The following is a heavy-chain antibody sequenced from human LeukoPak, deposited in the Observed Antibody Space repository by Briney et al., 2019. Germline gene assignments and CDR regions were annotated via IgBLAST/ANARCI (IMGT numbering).Heavy chain of an antibody. J-gene: IGHJ5*02. D-gene: IGHD3-22*01. V-gene: IGHV3-23*01. Sequence: GGSLRLSCAASGFTFSSYAMSCVRQAPGKGLEWVSAISGSGGSTYYADSVKGRFTISRDNSKNTLYLQMNSLRAEDTAVYYCAKREADYYDSSGYNHWGQGTLVTVSS. CDR2: ISGSGGST. CDR3: AKREADYYDSSGYNH. CDR1: GFTFSSYA.